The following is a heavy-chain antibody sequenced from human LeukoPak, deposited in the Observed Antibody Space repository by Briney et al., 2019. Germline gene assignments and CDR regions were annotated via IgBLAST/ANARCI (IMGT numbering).Heavy chain of an antibody. CDR2: IYHSGST. D-gene: IGHD3-10*01. CDR1: GYSISSGYY. J-gene: IGHJ4*02. CDR3: ARRRPRGVGFDY. Sequence: SETLSLTCTVSGYSISSGYYWGWIRQPPGKGLEWIGSIYHSGSTNYNPSLKSRVTISVDTSKNQFSLKLSSVTAADTAVYYCARRRPRGVGFDYWGQGTLVTVSS. V-gene: IGHV4-38-2*02.